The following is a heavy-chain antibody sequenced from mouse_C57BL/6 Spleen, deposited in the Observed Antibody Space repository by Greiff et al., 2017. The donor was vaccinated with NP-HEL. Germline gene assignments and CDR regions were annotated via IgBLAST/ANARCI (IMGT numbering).Heavy chain of an antibody. D-gene: IGHD2-5*01. CDR3: ARQDSNSYFDY. V-gene: IGHV5-6*02. Sequence: DVMLVESGGDLVKPGGSLKLSCAASGFTFSSYGMSWVRQTPDKRLEWVATISSGGSYTYYPDSVKGRFTISRDNAKNTLYLQMSSLKSEDTAMYYCARQDSNSYFDYWGQGTTLTVSS. CDR2: ISSGGSYT. J-gene: IGHJ2*01. CDR1: GFTFSSYG.